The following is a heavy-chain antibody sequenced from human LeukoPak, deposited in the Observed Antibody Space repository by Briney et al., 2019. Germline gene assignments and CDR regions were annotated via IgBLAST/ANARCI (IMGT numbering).Heavy chain of an antibody. CDR1: GGSISSYY. V-gene: IGHV4-59*01. J-gene: IGHJ4*02. Sequence: SETLSLTCTVSGGSISSYYWSWIRQPPGKGLEWIGYMYYSGSTNYNPSLKSRVTISVDTSKNQFSLELSSVTAADTAVYYCARLRRAGWLEYYFDYWGQGTLVTVSS. CDR3: ARLRRAGWLEYYFDY. CDR2: MYYSGST. D-gene: IGHD6-19*01.